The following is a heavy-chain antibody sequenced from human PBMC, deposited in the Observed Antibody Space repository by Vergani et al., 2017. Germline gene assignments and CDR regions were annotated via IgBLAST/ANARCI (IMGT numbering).Heavy chain of an antibody. Sequence: QVQLVESGGGVVQPGRSLRLSCAASGFTFSSYGMHWVRQAPGKGLEWVAVISYDGSNKYYADSVKGRFTISRDNSKNTLYLQMNSLRAEDTAVYYCARAGHFDWLSRFDYWGQGTLVTVSS. D-gene: IGHD3-9*01. CDR2: ISYDGSNK. J-gene: IGHJ4*02. CDR3: ARAGHFDWLSRFDY. V-gene: IGHV3-30*03. CDR1: GFTFSSYG.